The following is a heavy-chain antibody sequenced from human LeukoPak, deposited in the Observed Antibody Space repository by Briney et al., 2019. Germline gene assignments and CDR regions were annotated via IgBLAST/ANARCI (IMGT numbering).Heavy chain of an antibody. CDR3: ATQNPPGSGYYDTNDWFDP. J-gene: IGHJ5*02. Sequence: PGGSLRLSCTASGFTFDAYVMNWVRQAPGKGLEWVSLISGNGSGTYYADSVKGRFTISRDNSKNSLYLHMSSLRAEDTALYYCATQNPPGSGYYDTNDWFDPWGQGTLVTVAS. CDR2: ISGNGSGT. D-gene: IGHD5-12*01. CDR1: GFTFDAYV. V-gene: IGHV3-43*02.